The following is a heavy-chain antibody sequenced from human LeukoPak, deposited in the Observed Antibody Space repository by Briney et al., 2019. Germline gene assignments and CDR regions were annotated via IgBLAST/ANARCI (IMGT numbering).Heavy chain of an antibody. J-gene: IGHJ3*02. CDR1: GYSFTSYW. CDR3: ARRPAYYYDSSGYLDHAFDI. CDR2: IYPGDSDT. Sequence: GESLKISCKGSGYSFTSYWIGWVRQMPGKGLEWMGIIYPGDSDTRYSPSFQGHVTISADKSISTAYLQWSSLKASDTAMYYCARRPAYYYDSSGYLDHAFDIWGQGTMVTVSS. V-gene: IGHV5-51*01. D-gene: IGHD3-22*01.